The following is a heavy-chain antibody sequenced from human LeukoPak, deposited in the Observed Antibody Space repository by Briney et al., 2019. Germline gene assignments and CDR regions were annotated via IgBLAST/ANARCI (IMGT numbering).Heavy chain of an antibody. D-gene: IGHD6-13*01. CDR2: IRRSGDIT. CDR3: ARSWGGTALDY. Sequence: GGSLRLSCEASGFTLSDYYMTWVRRAPGKGLEWISYIRRSGDITFYADSVKGRFIISRDSSRNSLYLQMNSLSVDDTAVYYCARSWGGTALDYWGLGTLVTVSS. J-gene: IGHJ4*02. CDR1: GFTLSDYY. V-gene: IGHV3-11*01.